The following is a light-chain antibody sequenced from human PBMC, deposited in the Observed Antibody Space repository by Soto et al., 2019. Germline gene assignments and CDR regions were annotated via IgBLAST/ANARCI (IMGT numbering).Light chain of an antibody. J-gene: IGLJ7*01. V-gene: IGLV2-14*03. Sequence: QSVLTQPASVSGSPGQSITISCTGTSADVGAYDYVSWYQHHPGKGPKLMIFDVTIRPSGVSNRFSGSKSGNTAALTISGRQAEDEADYHCSSYTTSGTPVFGGGTQLTVL. CDR2: DVT. CDR1: SADVGAYDY. CDR3: SSYTTSGTPV.